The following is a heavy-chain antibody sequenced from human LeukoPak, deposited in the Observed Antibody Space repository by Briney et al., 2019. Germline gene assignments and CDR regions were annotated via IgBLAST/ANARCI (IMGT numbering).Heavy chain of an antibody. Sequence: ASVTVSCKASGYTFTGYYMHWVRQAPGQGLEWMGWINPNIGGTNYAQKFQGRVTMTRDTSISTAYMELSRLRSDDTAVYYCARGHPDCSSTSCYGDIYYYYMYVWGKGTTVTVSS. J-gene: IGHJ6*03. CDR2: INPNIGGT. D-gene: IGHD2-2*01. CDR3: ARGHPDCSSTSCYGDIYYYYMYV. CDR1: GYTFTGYY. V-gene: IGHV1-2*02.